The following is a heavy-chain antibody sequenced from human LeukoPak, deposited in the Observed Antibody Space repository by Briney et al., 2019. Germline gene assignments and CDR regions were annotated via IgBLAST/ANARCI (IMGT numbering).Heavy chain of an antibody. Sequence: SETLSLTCAVSGYSISSGYYWGWIRQPPGKGLEWIGSIYHSGSTYYNPSLKSRVTISVDTSKNRFSLKLSSVTAADTAVYYCASTSRSTSCYSCLYYYYYMDVWGKGTTVTVSS. CDR2: IYHSGST. V-gene: IGHV4-38-2*01. CDR3: ASTSRSTSCYSCLYYYYYMDV. D-gene: IGHD2-2*02. J-gene: IGHJ6*03. CDR1: GYSISSGYY.